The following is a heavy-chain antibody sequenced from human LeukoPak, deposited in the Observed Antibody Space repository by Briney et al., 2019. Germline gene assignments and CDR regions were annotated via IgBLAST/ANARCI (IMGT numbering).Heavy chain of an antibody. V-gene: IGHV3-11*01. D-gene: IGHD3-22*01. J-gene: IGHJ2*01. CDR2: ISSSGSTI. Sequence: GGSLRLSCAASGFTFSDYYMSWIRQAPGKGLEWVSYISSSGSTIYYADSVKGRFTISRDNAKNSLYLQMNSLRAEDTAVYYCAARYYYDSSGRLTRYFDLWGRGTLVTVSS. CDR1: GFTFSDYY. CDR3: AARYYYDSSGRLTRYFDL.